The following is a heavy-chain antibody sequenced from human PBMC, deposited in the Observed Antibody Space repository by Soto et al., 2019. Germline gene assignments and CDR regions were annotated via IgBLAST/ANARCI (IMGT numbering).Heavy chain of an antibody. Sequence: PGGSLRLSCAASGFTFSSYGMHWVRQAPGKGLEWVAVIWYDGSNKYYADSVKGRFTISRDNSKNTLYLQMNSLRAEDTAVYYCASERRVSGSYPKNLSIIDYWGQGTLVTVSS. CDR3: ASERRVSGSYPKNLSIIDY. CDR1: GFTFSSYG. J-gene: IGHJ4*02. D-gene: IGHD3-10*01. V-gene: IGHV3-33*01. CDR2: IWYDGSNK.